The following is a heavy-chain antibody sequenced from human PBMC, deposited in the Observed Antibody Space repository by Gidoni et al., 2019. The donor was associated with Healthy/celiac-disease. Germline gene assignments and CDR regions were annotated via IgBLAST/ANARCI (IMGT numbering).Heavy chain of an antibody. CDR2: ISYDGSNK. CDR3: AKDLTRVGATLGYGMDV. V-gene: IGHV3-30*18. CDR1: AFTFRRYG. D-gene: IGHD1-26*01. J-gene: IGHJ6*02. Sequence: QVQLVASGGGVVQPVRSLRLSCAASAFTFRRYGMHWVRQAPGKGLEWVAVISYDGSNKYYADSVKGRFTISRDNSKNTLYLQMNSLRAEDTAVYYCAKDLTRVGATLGYGMDVWGQGTTVTVSS.